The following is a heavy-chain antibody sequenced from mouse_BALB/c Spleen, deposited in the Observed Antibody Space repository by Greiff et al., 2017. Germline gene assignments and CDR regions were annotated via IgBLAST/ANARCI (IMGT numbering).Heavy chain of an antibody. J-gene: IGHJ4*01. V-gene: IGHV1-77*01. CDR1: GYTFTDYY. CDR3: ARHGKISMDY. CDR2: IYPGSGNT. D-gene: IGHD2-1*01. Sequence: QLVESGAELARPGASVQLSCKASGYTFTDYYINWVKQRTGQGLEWIGEIYPGSGNTYYNEKFKGKATLTADKSSSPAYMQLSSLTSEDSAVYFCARHGKISMDYWGQGTSVTVSS.